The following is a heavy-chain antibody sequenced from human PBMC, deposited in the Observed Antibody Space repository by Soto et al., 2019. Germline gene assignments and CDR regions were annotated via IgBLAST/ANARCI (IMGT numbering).Heavy chain of an antibody. CDR1: VGSISSGGYY. CDR2: IYYSGST. Sequence: SETLSLSCTVSVGSISSGGYYWSWIRQHPGKGLEGIGYIYYSGSTYYNPSLKSRVTISVDTSKKQFSLKLSSLTAADTAVYYCASGSKEPSNWFDPWGQLPLVTVS. V-gene: IGHV4-31*03. CDR3: ASGSKEPSNWFDP. D-gene: IGHD1-26*01. J-gene: IGHJ5*02.